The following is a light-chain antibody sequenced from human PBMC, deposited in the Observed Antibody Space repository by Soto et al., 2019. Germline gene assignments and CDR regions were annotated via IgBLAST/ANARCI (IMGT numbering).Light chain of an antibody. Sequence: QAVVTQPPSASGTPGQRVTISCSGSSSNIGSNYVYWYQQLPGTAPKPLIYRNNQRPSGVPDRFSGSKSGTSASLAISGLRSEDEADYYCAAWDDSLSGQEVFGGGTKLTVL. J-gene: IGLJ2*01. CDR1: SSNIGSNY. CDR2: RNN. CDR3: AAWDDSLSGQEV. V-gene: IGLV1-47*01.